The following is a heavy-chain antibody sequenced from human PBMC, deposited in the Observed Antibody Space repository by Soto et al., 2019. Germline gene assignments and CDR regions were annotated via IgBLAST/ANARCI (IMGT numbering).Heavy chain of an antibody. CDR2: IYYSGST. J-gene: IGHJ4*02. V-gene: IGHV4-39*01. Sequence: QLQLQESGPGLVKPSETLSLTCTVSGGSISSSSYYWGWIRQPPGKGLEWIGSIYYSGSTYYNPSLKSRVTISVDTSKNQFSLKLSSVTAADTAVYYCARGVEYSSHIDYWGQGTLVTVSS. D-gene: IGHD6-6*01. CDR1: GGSISSSSYY. CDR3: ARGVEYSSHIDY.